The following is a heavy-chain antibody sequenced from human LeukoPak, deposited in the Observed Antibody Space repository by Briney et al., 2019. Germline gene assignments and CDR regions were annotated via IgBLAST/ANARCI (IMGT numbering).Heavy chain of an antibody. CDR1: GFTFSSYW. Sequence: GSLRLSCAASGFTFSSYWMSWVRQPPGKGLEWIGEINHSGSTNYNPSLESRVTISVDTSKNQFSLKLSSVTAADTAVYYCARGGGDCYVCDDYWGQGTLVTVSS. V-gene: IGHV4-34*01. CDR3: ARGGGDCYVCDDY. CDR2: INHSGST. J-gene: IGHJ4*02. D-gene: IGHD2-21*02.